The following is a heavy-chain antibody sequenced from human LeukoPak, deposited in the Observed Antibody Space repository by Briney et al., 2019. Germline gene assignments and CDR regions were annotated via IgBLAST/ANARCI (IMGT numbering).Heavy chain of an antibody. D-gene: IGHD3-22*01. CDR3: ARSGPRAADYYDSSGYYGWFDP. J-gene: IGHJ5*02. V-gene: IGHV3-30-3*01. CDR2: ISYDGSNK. Sequence: AGGSLRLSCAASGFTFSSYAMHWVRQAPGKGLEWVAVISYDGSNKYYADSVKGRFTISRDNSKNTLYLQMNSLRAEDTAVYYCARSGPRAADYYDSSGYYGWFDPWGQGTLVTVSS. CDR1: GFTFSSYA.